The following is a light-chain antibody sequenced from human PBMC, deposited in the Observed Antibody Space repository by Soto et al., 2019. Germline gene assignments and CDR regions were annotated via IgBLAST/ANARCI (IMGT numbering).Light chain of an antibody. Sequence: DIQMTQSPSSLSASVGDRVTITCQASQDISNFFNWYQQKPGKAPNLLIYDVSILGTGVPSRFSGSGSGTDFTFTISSLQPEDFASYYCQQYDNLPPFTFGPGTKVAIK. V-gene: IGKV1-33*01. CDR2: DVS. J-gene: IGKJ3*01. CDR1: QDISNF. CDR3: QQYDNLPPFT.